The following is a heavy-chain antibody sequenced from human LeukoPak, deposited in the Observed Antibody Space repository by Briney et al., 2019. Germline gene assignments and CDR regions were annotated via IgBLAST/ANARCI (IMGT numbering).Heavy chain of an antibody. Sequence: PSETLSLTCTVSGDSISSGTCNWSWIRQPPGKGLEWIGYISQSGNTYFTPSLKSRATISVDRSKNHFSLNLSSVTAADTAVYYCARDQVDYSISDYFDCWGKGTLVTVSS. CDR3: ARDQVDYSISDYFDC. J-gene: IGHJ4*02. D-gene: IGHD6-6*01. V-gene: IGHV4-30-2*01. CDR2: ISQSGNT. CDR1: GDSISSGTCN.